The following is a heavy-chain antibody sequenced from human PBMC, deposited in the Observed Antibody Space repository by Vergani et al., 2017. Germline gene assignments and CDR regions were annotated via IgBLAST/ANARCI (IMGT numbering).Heavy chain of an antibody. D-gene: IGHD3-3*01. CDR1: GGSISSYY. CDR2: IYYSGST. J-gene: IGHJ4*02. V-gene: IGHV4-59*01. Sequence: QVQLQESGPGLVKPSETLSLTCTVSGGSISSYYWSWIRQPPGKGLEWIGYIYYSGSTKYNPSLKSRVTISVDTSKNQFSLKLSSVTAADTAVYYCARGGAVIWSGYPLVDYWGQGTLVTVSS. CDR3: ARGGAVIWSGYPLVDY.